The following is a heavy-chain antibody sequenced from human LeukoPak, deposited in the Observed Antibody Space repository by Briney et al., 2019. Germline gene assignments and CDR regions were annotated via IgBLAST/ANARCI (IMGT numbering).Heavy chain of an antibody. CDR3: ARGGEYYGSGSYPFDY. CDR1: GFAFSSYD. Sequence: GGSLRLSCAASGFAFSSYDMHWVRQATGKGLEWVSAIGTAGDTYYPGSVKGRFTISRENAKNSLYLQMNSLRAGDTAVYYCARGGEYYGSGSYPFDYWGQGTLVTVSS. V-gene: IGHV3-13*01. D-gene: IGHD3-10*01. CDR2: IGTAGDT. J-gene: IGHJ4*02.